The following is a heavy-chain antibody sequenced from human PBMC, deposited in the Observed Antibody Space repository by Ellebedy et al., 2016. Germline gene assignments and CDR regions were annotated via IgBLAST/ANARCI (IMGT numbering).Heavy chain of an antibody. D-gene: IGHD3-22*01. CDR2: IYYSGST. Sequence: SETLSLTCTVSGGSISSYYWSWIRQPPGKGLEWIGYIYYSGSTNYNPSLKSRVTISVDTSKNQFSLKLSSVTAADTAVYYCARQGYYDNTSDWGQGTLVTVSS. V-gene: IGHV4-59*08. J-gene: IGHJ4*02. CDR1: GGSISSYY. CDR3: ARQGYYDNTSD.